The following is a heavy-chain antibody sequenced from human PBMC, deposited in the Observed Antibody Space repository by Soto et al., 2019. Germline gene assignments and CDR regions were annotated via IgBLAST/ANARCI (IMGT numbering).Heavy chain of an antibody. CDR2: INPNGGT. V-gene: IGHV1-2*02. CDR1: GYTLTDNY. Sequence: QVQLVQSGAEVKRPGASVKVSCKASGYTLTDNYMHWVREAPGQGLEWMGWINPNGGTNYAQKFQGRVTITADKSTSTAYMELSSLRSEDTAVYYCASQSWQQLFLFDPWGQGTLVTVSS. CDR3: ASQSWQQLFLFDP. J-gene: IGHJ5*02. D-gene: IGHD6-13*01.